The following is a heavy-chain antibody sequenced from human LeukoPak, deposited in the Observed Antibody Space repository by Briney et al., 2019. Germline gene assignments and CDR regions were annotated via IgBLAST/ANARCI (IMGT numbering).Heavy chain of an antibody. CDR2: IDPSDSYT. CDR1: GYSFTSYW. V-gene: IGHV5-10-1*01. D-gene: IGHD3-16*02. Sequence: GESLKISGKGSGYSFTSYWISGVRQMPGKGLEWMGRIDPSDSYTNYSPSFQGHVTISADKSTSTAYLQWSSLKASDTAMYYCARHHNGRFGGVIVIFDYWGQGTLVTVSS. J-gene: IGHJ4*02. CDR3: ARHHNGRFGGVIVIFDY.